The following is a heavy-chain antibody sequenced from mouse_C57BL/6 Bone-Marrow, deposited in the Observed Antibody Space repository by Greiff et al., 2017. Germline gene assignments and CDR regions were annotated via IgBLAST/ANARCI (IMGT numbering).Heavy chain of an antibody. Sequence: QVQLQQSGPELVKPGASVKISCKASGYAFSSSWMNWVKQRPGKGLEWIGRIYPGDGDTNYNGKFKGKATLTADKSSSTAYMQLSSLTSEDSAVYFCARSEGTTVVATDFDVWGTGTTVTVSS. CDR3: ARSEGTTVVATDFDV. J-gene: IGHJ1*03. D-gene: IGHD1-1*01. V-gene: IGHV1-82*01. CDR2: IYPGDGDT. CDR1: GYAFSSSW.